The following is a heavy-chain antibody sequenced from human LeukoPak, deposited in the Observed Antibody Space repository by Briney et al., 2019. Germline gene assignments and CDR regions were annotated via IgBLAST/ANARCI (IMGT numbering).Heavy chain of an antibody. Sequence: GGALRLSCAASGFTFSRYWVSWGRQAPGKGLEWVANIKQDGSEKYYVDSVKGRFTISRDNAKNSLYLQMNSLRAEDTAVYYCARATYGDYGYWGQGTLVTVSS. CDR1: GFTFSRYW. J-gene: IGHJ4*02. V-gene: IGHV3-7*01. CDR2: IKQDGSEK. D-gene: IGHD4-17*01. CDR3: ARATYGDYGY.